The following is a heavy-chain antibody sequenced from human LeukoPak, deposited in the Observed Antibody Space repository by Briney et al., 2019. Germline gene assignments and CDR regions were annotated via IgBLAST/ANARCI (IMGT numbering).Heavy chain of an antibody. CDR3: ARIGGWYGGDGDY. J-gene: IGHJ4*02. D-gene: IGHD6-19*01. CDR2: IYYSGSN. V-gene: IGHV4-59*11. Sequence: SETLSLTGTVGGGSISSHYWRWIRQAPGKGLEGGGYIYYSGSNNYNPSLKSRVTISVDTSKNQFSLKLSSVTAADTAVYYCARIGGWYGGDGDYWGQGTLVTVSS. CDR1: GGSISSHY.